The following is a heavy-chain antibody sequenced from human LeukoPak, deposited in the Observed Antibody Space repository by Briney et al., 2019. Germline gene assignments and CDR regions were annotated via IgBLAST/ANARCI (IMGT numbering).Heavy chain of an antibody. V-gene: IGHV1-24*01. CDR3: ATGSYTSSGYYYGHYY. D-gene: IGHD3-22*01. Sequence: GASVKVSCKVSGYTLTELSMHWVRQAPGKGLERMGGFDPEDGETIYAQKFQGRVTMTEDTSTDTAYMELSSLRSEDTAVYYCATGSYTSSGYYYGHYYWGQGTLVTVSS. CDR2: FDPEDGET. CDR1: GYTLTELS. J-gene: IGHJ4*02.